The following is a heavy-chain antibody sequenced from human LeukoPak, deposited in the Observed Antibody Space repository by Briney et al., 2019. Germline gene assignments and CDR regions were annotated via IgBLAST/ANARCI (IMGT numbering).Heavy chain of an antibody. CDR2: ISYSGST. D-gene: IGHD5-24*01. Sequence: SETLSLTCTVSNGSISSYYWSWIRQPPGKGLEWIGYISYSGSTNHNPSLKSRVTISADRSKNQFSLKLSSVTAADTAVYYCARVREWFDPWGQGTLVTVSS. V-gene: IGHV4-59*01. J-gene: IGHJ5*02. CDR3: ARVREWFDP. CDR1: NGSISSYY.